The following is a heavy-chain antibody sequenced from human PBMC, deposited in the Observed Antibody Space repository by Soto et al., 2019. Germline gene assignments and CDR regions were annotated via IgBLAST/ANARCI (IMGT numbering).Heavy chain of an antibody. CDR1: GDSVSSKSAA. D-gene: IGHD3-10*01. CDR2: TYYTSKWYN. V-gene: IGHV6-1*01. J-gene: IGHJ6*02. CDR3: VRGGGAYFNYYALDA. Sequence: SQTLSLTCAISGDSVSSKSAAWNWIRQSPSRGLEWLGRTYYTSKWYNDYALSVKSRITINPDTSKNQFSLQLSSVTPEDTAVYYCVRGGGAYFNYYALDAWGPGTTVTVSS.